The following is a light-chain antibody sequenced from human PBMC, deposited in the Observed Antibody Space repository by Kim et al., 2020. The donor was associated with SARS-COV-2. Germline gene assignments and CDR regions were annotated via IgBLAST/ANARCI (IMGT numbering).Light chain of an antibody. V-gene: IGLV1-44*01. CDR1: SSNIGSNT. J-gene: IGLJ3*02. CDR2: SNN. CDR3: AAWDDSLNGPV. Sequence: GQRVTLSCSLSSSNIGSNTVNWNQQLPGTAPKHLIYSNNQRPSGVPDRFSGSKSGTAASLAISGLQSEDEADYYCAAWDDSLNGPVFGGGTQLTVL.